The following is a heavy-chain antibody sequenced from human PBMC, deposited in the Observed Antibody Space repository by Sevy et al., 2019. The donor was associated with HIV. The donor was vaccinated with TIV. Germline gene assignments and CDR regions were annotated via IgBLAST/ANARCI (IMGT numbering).Heavy chain of an antibody. J-gene: IGHJ6*02. V-gene: IGHV4-39*02. Sequence: SETLSLTCSVSGGTIVRSGHYWGWIRQTPGKGLEWIGSIYYNGHTYYNPSLNSRLTISIDTSKNQFSLNLSSVTAAHTAIYFCAREAGGYDYDYGMDVWGQGTTVTVSS. CDR2: IYYNGHT. CDR1: GGTIVRSGHY. D-gene: IGHD5-12*01. CDR3: AREAGGYDYDYGMDV.